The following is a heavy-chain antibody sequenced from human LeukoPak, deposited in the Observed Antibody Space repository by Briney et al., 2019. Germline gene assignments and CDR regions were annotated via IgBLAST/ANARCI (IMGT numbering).Heavy chain of an antibody. CDR2: ISSSGSTI. CDR1: GFTFSDYY. Sequence: PGGSLRLSCAASGFTFSDYYMSWIRQAPGKGLDWVSYISSSGSTIYYADSVKGRFTISRDNAKNSLYLQMNSLRAEDTAVYYCARDGLGSSGDARAVPGGRYMDVWGKGTTVTVSS. V-gene: IGHV3-11*01. CDR3: ARDGLGSSGDARAVPGGRYMDV. J-gene: IGHJ6*03. D-gene: IGHD3-22*01.